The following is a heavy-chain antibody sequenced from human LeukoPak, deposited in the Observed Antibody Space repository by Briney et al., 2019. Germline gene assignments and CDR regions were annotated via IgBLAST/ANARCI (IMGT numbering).Heavy chain of an antibody. V-gene: IGHV3-15*01. D-gene: IGHD3-10*01. J-gene: IGHJ6*02. CDR3: TTDRCGSGSYGDYYYYYGMDV. CDR2: IKSKTDGGTT. Sequence: GGSLRLSCAASGFTFSNAWMSWVRQAPGKGLEWVGRIKSKTDGGTTDYAAPVKGRFTISRDDSKNTLYLQMNSLKTEDTAVYYCTTDRCGSGSYGDYYYYYGMDVWGQGTTVTVSS. CDR1: GFTFSNAW.